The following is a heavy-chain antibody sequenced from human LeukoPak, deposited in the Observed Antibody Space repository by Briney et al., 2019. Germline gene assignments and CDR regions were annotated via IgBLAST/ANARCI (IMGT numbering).Heavy chain of an antibody. J-gene: IGHJ2*01. D-gene: IGHD4-17*01. Sequence: GGSLRLSCSASGSIFNTFAMHWVRQAPGKGLEWVSAISGSGGSTYYADSVKGRFTISRDNSKNTLYLQMNSLRAEDTAVYYCAKDGGGDFDWYFDLWGRGTLVTVSS. CDR1: GSIFNTFA. V-gene: IGHV3-23*01. CDR2: ISGSGGST. CDR3: AKDGGGDFDWYFDL.